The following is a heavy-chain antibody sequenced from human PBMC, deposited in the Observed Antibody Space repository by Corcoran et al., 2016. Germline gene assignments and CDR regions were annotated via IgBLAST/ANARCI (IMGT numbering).Heavy chain of an antibody. CDR1: GYTFTSYY. CDR2: INPSGGST. CDR3: ARGGVLSQYYYGMDV. D-gene: IGHD3-10*01. J-gene: IGHJ6*04. Sequence: QVQLVQSGAEVKKPGASVKVSCKASGYTFTSYYMHWVRQAPGQGLEWMGIINPSGGSTSCAQKFQGRVTMTRDTSTSAVYMELSSLRSEDTAGYYCARGGVLSQYYYGMDVWGKGTTVTVSS. V-gene: IGHV1-46*01.